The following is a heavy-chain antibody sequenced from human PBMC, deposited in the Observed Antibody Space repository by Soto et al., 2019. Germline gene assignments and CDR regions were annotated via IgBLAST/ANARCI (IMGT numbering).Heavy chain of an antibody. D-gene: IGHD1-20*01. V-gene: IGHV3-30-3*01. CDR2: VSVDGSNK. CDR1: GFTFSTHA. CDR3: AIDQTGITTTGGGRIDH. Sequence: QVQLVESGGGVVQPGRSLRLSCAASGFTFSTHAMHWVRQAPGKGLERVAIVSVDGSNKYYADSVKGRFTISRDNSKNTLYLQMSGLTPEDTAVYYCAIDQTGITTTGGGRIDHWGQGTLVNVSS. J-gene: IGHJ4*02.